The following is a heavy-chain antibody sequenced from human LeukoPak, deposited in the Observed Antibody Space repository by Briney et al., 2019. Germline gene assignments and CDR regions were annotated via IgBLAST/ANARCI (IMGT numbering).Heavy chain of an antibody. D-gene: IGHD6-19*01. CDR3: ARTGAQIAVAGTPPHYYYYYYMDV. CDR1: GYTFTSYY. CDR2: INPSGGST. J-gene: IGHJ6*03. Sequence: ASVKVSCKAPGYTFTSYYMHWVRQAPGQGLEWMGIINPSGGSTSYAQKFQGRVTMTRDTSTSTVYMELSSLRSEDTAVYYCARTGAQIAVAGTPPHYYYYYYMDVWGKGTTVTISS. V-gene: IGHV1-46*01.